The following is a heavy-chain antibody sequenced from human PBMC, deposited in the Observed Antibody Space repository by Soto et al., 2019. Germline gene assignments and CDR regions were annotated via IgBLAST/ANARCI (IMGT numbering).Heavy chain of an antibody. CDR1: GYSFTSYW. V-gene: IGHV5-51*01. CDR3: ASPSRDGYQDNYYYYGMDV. Sequence: PGESLKISCKGSGYSFTSYWIGWVRQMHGKGLEWMGVIYPGDSDTRYSPSFQGQVTISADKSISTAYLQWSSLKASDTAMYYCASPSRDGYQDNYYYYGMDVWGQGTTVTVSS. D-gene: IGHD5-12*01. J-gene: IGHJ6*02. CDR2: IYPGDSDT.